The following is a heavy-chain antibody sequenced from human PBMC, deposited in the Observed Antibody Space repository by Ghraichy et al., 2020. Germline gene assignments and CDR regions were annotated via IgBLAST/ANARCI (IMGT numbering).Heavy chain of an antibody. CDR1: GGSISSYY. Sequence: SETLSLTCTVSGGSISSYYWSWIRQPAGKGLEWIGRIYTSGSTNYNPSLKSRVTMSVDTSKNQFSLKLSSVTAADTAVYYCAREGIGYSSSWPFDYWGQGTLVTVSS. V-gene: IGHV4-4*07. CDR2: IYTSGST. CDR3: AREGIGYSSSWPFDY. J-gene: IGHJ4*02. D-gene: IGHD6-13*01.